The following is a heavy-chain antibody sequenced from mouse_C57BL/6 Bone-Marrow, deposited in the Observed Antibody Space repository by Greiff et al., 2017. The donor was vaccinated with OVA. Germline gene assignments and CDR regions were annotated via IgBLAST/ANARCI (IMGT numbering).Heavy chain of an antibody. V-gene: IGHV14-4*01. CDR3: ARGDSNYAMDY. D-gene: IGHD2-5*01. CDR2: IDPENGDT. Sequence: VQLQQSGAELVRPGASVKLSCTASGFNIKDDYMHWVKQRPEQGLEWIGWIDPENGDTEYASKFQGKATITADTSSNTAYLQLSSLTSEDSAVYYCARGDSNYAMDYWGQGTSVTVSS. J-gene: IGHJ4*01. CDR1: GFNIKDDY.